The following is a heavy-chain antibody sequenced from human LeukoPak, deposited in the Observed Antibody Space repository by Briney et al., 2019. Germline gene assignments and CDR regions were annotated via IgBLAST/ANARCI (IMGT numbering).Heavy chain of an antibody. V-gene: IGHV3-15*06. CDR2: IETKAHGGTT. Sequence: GGSLRLSCAASGFTFSSYWMNWARQAPGKGLEWVGRIETKAHGGTTKYAAPVKGRFTISRDDSKNTLYLQMSSLKTEDTAAYYCTTDPFYDSAGFAFWGQGTLVTVS. J-gene: IGHJ4*02. CDR1: GFTFSSYW. D-gene: IGHD5/OR15-5a*01. CDR3: TTDPFYDSAGFAF.